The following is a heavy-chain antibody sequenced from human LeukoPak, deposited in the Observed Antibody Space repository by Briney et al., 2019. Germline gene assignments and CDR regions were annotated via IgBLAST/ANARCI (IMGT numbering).Heavy chain of an antibody. Sequence: GGSLRLSCAASGFTFSSYAMSWVRQAPGKRLEWVLAISGSGGSTYYADSVKGRFTISRDNSKNTLYLQMNSLRAEDTAVYYCTYFGYSYGPFDYWGQGTLVTVSS. CDR3: TYFGYSYGPFDY. V-gene: IGHV3-23*01. D-gene: IGHD5-18*01. J-gene: IGHJ4*02. CDR2: ISGSGGST. CDR1: GFTFSSYA.